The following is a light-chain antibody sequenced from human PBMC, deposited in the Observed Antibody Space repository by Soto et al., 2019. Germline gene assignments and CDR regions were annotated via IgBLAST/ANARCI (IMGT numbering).Light chain of an antibody. CDR1: SSDVGGYNY. Sequence: QSARAQPASVSGAPGQSITISCTGTSSDVGGYNYVSWYQQHPGKAPKLMIYEVSNRPSGVSNRFSGSKSGNTASPTISGLQAEDEADYYCSSYTSSTLYVFGTWTKVTVL. J-gene: IGLJ1*01. V-gene: IGLV2-14*01. CDR3: SSYTSSTLYV. CDR2: EVS.